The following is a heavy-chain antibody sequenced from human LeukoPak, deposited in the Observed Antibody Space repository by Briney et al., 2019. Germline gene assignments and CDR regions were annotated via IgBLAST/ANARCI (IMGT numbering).Heavy chain of an antibody. J-gene: IGHJ4*02. CDR1: GGSFSGYY. Sequence: SETLSLTCAVYGGSFSGYYWSWIRQPPGKGLEWIGENNHSGSTNYNPSLKSRVTISVDTSKNQFSLKLSSVTAADTAVYYCARQAAAGTPWGQGTLVTVSS. CDR2: NNHSGST. D-gene: IGHD6-13*01. V-gene: IGHV4-34*01. CDR3: ARQAAAGTP.